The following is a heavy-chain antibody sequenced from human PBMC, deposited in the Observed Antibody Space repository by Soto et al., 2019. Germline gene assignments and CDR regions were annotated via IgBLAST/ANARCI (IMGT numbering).Heavy chain of an antibody. CDR1: GDSISSVGHY. V-gene: IGHV4-31*03. Sequence: SETLSLTCSVSGDSISSVGHYWTWIRQQPGKGLDWIGYIYYSGSTDYNPSLKSRVSISVDTSKNQFSLKLSSVTAADTAVYYCAKESGGYDSSTRYGLDVWGQGTTVTVSS. CDR3: AKESGGYDSSTRYGLDV. J-gene: IGHJ6*02. CDR2: IYYSGST. D-gene: IGHD6-25*01.